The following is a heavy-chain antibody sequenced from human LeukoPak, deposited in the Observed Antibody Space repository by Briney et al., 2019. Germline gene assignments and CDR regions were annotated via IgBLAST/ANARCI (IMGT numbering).Heavy chain of an antibody. CDR3: ARDGYIDAFDI. Sequence: SETLSLTCTVSGGSISSYYWSWIRQPPGKGLEWIGYIYYSGSTNYNPSLKSRVTISVDTSKNQFSLKLSSVTAADTAVYYCARDGYIDAFDIWGQGTMVTVSP. V-gene: IGHV4-59*12. J-gene: IGHJ3*02. D-gene: IGHD5-24*01. CDR1: GGSISSYY. CDR2: IYYSGST.